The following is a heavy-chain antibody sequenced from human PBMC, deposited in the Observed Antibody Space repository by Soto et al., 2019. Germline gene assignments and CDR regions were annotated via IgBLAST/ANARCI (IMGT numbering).Heavy chain of an antibody. D-gene: IGHD5-18*01. V-gene: IGHV4-31*03. Sequence: PSETLSLTCTVSGGSIRSGGYYWSWVRQNPRRGLEWIGNIYYSGNTYYNPSLKSRLTISVDTSNNQFSLNLSAVTAADTVVYYCARDRLMATAGTARHYFGLDVWSQGTTVTVSS. CDR3: ARDRLMATAGTARHYFGLDV. CDR1: GGSIRSGGYY. CDR2: IYYSGNT. J-gene: IGHJ6*02.